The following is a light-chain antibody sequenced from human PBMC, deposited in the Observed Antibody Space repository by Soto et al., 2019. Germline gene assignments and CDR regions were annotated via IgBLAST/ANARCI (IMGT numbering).Light chain of an antibody. J-gene: IGKJ5*01. CDR2: DAS. Sequence: DSVLTQSPGTLSLSPGERATVSCRASQSVTRNYLAWYQQKPGQAPRLLFYDASTMATGVPDRFSGSGSGTDFTLTISRLEPEDFAVYYCQQYGSLSITFGQGTRLENK. V-gene: IGKV3-20*01. CDR3: QQYGSLSIT. CDR1: QSVTRNY.